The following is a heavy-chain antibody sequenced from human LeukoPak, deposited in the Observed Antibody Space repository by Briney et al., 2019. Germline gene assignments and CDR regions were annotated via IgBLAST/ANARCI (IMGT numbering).Heavy chain of an antibody. CDR2: IYYGGST. CDR1: GGSISSYY. J-gene: IGHJ6*02. Sequence: SETLSLTCTVSGGSISSYYWSWIRQSPGKGLEWIGYIYYGGSTDYNPSLKSRVTISKDTSKNQFSLKLSSATAADTAVYYCARQIYGRLALIGDYYYGMDVWGQGTTVTVSS. D-gene: IGHD2/OR15-2a*01. V-gene: IGHV4-59*08. CDR3: ARQIYGRLALIGDYYYGMDV.